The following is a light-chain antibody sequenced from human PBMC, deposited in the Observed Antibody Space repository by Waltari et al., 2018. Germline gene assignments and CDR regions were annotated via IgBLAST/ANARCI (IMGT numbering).Light chain of an antibody. CDR2: ASS. CDR3: QQSSSSPIT. CDR1: QNINNY. Sequence: DIQMTQYPSSLSASVGDSVIITCRARQNINNYLNWYQQKPGKAPKLLIYASSNLQGGVPSRFSGDGSGTDFTLTISTLQPEDFATYYCQQSSSSPITFGPGTKVDVK. J-gene: IGKJ3*01. V-gene: IGKV1-39*01.